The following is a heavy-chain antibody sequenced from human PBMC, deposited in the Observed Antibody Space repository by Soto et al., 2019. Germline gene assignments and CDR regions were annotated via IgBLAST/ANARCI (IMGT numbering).Heavy chain of an antibody. J-gene: IGHJ4*01. D-gene: IGHD4-4*01. CDR2: ITARGSIT. V-gene: IGHV3-48*03. CDR3: ARGRCGSSNCQLDY. Sequence: PGGSLRLSCVVSGFTFSTYEMNWVRQAPGKGLEWVSYITARGSITYYAASVKGRFTTSRDNAKDSVYLEIDSLRPEDTAMYYCARGRCGSSNCQLDYRGHRALVTVSS. CDR1: GFTFSTYE.